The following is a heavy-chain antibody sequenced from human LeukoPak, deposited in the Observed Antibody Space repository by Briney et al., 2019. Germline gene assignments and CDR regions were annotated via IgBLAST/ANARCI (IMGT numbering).Heavy chain of an antibody. CDR2: ISAYNGNT. CDR1: GYTFTSYG. V-gene: IGHV1-18*01. D-gene: IGHD6-19*01. Sequence: ASVKVSCKASGYTFTSYGISWVRQAPGQGLEWMGWISAYNGNTNYAQKLQGRVTMTTDTSTSTAYMELRSLRSDDTAVYYCARQGVLKGIAVAHYYFDYWGQGTLVTVSS. CDR3: ARQGVLKGIAVAHYYFDY. J-gene: IGHJ4*02.